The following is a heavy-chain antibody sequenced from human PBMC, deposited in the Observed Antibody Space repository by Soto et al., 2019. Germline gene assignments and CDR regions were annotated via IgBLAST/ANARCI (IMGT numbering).Heavy chain of an antibody. CDR3: ARDWDIVILSVPIPNYNYGMAV. D-gene: IGHD2-15*01. J-gene: IGHJ6*02. Sequence: EAQLVESGGGLVQPGGSLRLSCEGSGFTFSAYAMNWVRQAPGKGLEWVSYISSRSDTLYYADSVKGRFTISRDNAKNSVYLQVNNLRDEDTAVYYCARDWDIVILSVPIPNYNYGMAVWGQGTTVTVSS. CDR2: ISSRSDTL. CDR1: GFTFSAYA. V-gene: IGHV3-48*02.